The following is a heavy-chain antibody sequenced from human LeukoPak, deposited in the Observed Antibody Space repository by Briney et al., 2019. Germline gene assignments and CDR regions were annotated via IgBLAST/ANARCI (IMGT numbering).Heavy chain of an antibody. CDR3: ARPNYYDSSGYYWSAFDI. CDR1: GGSISSSSYY. J-gene: IGHJ3*02. CDR2: IYYSGST. D-gene: IGHD3-22*01. Sequence: SETLSLTCTVSGGSISSSSYYWGWIRQPPGKGLEWIGSIYYSGSTYYNPSLKSRVTISVDTSKNQFSLKLSSVTAADTAVYYCARPNYYDSSGYYWSAFDIWGQGTMVTVSS. V-gene: IGHV4-39*01.